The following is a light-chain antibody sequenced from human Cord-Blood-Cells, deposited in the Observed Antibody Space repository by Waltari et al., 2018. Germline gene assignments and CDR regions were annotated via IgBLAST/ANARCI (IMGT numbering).Light chain of an antibody. Sequence: DIVMTQSPDSLAVSLGARATINCKSSQSVLYSSNTKNYLAWYQQKPGQPPKLLIYGTSTRESGVPDRFSGSGSGTAFTLTISSLQAEDVAVYYCQQYYSTPTFGQGTKLEIK. CDR2: GTS. CDR3: QQYYSTPT. V-gene: IGKV4-1*01. CDR1: QSVLYSSNTKNY. J-gene: IGKJ2*01.